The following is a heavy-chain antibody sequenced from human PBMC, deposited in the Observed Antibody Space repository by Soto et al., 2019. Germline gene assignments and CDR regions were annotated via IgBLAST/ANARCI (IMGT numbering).Heavy chain of an antibody. CDR1: GGSISSSSYY. J-gene: IGHJ4*02. CDR2: IYYSGST. Sequence: SETLSLTCTVSGGSISSSSYYWGWIRQPPGKGLEWIGSIYYSGSTYYNPSLKSRVTISVDTSKNQFSLKLSSVTAADTAVYYCAREVGLRLGEPHFGYWGQGTLVTVSS. D-gene: IGHD3-16*01. V-gene: IGHV4-39*02. CDR3: AREVGLRLGEPHFGY.